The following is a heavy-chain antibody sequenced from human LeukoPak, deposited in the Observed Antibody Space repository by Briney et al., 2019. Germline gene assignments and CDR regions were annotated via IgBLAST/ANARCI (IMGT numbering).Heavy chain of an antibody. CDR1: GGSISNYY. CDR2: IYYSGST. Sequence: SETLSLTRTVSGGSISNYYWSWIRQPPGKGLEWIGYIYYSGSTKYNPSLKSRVTISVDTSKNQFSLRLNSVTAADTAVYYCARRSGWPVAFDYWGQGTLVIVSS. D-gene: IGHD6-19*01. V-gene: IGHV4-59*01. J-gene: IGHJ4*02. CDR3: ARRSGWPVAFDY.